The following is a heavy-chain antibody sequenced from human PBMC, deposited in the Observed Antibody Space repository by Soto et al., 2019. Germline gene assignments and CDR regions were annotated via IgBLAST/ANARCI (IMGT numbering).Heavy chain of an antibody. D-gene: IGHD1-26*01. CDR3: AKGNRCIVGATKHPFDY. J-gene: IGHJ4*02. V-gene: IGHV3-30*18. Sequence: QVQLVESGGGVVQPGRSLRLSCAASGFTFSSYGMHWVRQAPGKGLEWVAVISYDGSNKYYADSVKGRFTISRDNSKNTLYLQMNSLRAEDTAVYYCAKGNRCIVGATKHPFDYCRQGTLVTVSS. CDR1: GFTFSSYG. CDR2: ISYDGSNK.